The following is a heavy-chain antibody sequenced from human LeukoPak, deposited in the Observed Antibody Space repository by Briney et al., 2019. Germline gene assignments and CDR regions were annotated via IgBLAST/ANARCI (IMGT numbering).Heavy chain of an antibody. D-gene: IGHD2-15*01. CDR1: GGSISSSNW. CDR2: IYHSGST. CDR3: ATQDIVVWAFDY. V-gene: IGHV4-4*02. Sequence: PSETLSLICAVSGGSISSSNWWSWVRPPPGEGLEWIGEIYHSGSTNYTQSLKSRVPISVDKSKNQFSLKLSSVTAADTAVYYCATQDIVVWAFDYWGQGTLVTVSS. J-gene: IGHJ4*02.